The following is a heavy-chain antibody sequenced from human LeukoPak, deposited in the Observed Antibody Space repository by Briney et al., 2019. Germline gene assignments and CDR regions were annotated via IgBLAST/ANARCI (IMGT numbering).Heavy chain of an antibody. Sequence: PSETLSLTCAVYGGSFSGYYWSWIRQPPGKGLEWIGEINHSGSTNYNPSLKSRVTISVDTSKNQFSLKLSSVAAPDTAVYYCARGVNKQWLVRGNWFDHWGQGTLVTVSS. V-gene: IGHV4-34*01. CDR3: ARGVNKQWLVRGNWFDH. J-gene: IGHJ5*02. D-gene: IGHD6-19*01. CDR1: GGSFSGYY. CDR2: INHSGST.